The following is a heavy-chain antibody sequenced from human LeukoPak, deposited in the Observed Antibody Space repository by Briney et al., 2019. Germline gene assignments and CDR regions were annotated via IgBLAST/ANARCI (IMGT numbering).Heavy chain of an antibody. Sequence: MTGGSLRLSCAASGFTFSSYSMIWVRQAPGKGLEWVSSISSSSIYTEYADSVKGRFTISRDNAKNSLYLQLNSLRGEDTAVYYCVRAQEYTDATHLRVFYFESWGRGTLVTVSS. V-gene: IGHV3-21*01. CDR3: VRAQEYTDATHLRVFYFES. D-gene: IGHD2/OR15-2a*01. CDR1: GFTFSSYS. J-gene: IGHJ4*02. CDR2: ISSSSIYT.